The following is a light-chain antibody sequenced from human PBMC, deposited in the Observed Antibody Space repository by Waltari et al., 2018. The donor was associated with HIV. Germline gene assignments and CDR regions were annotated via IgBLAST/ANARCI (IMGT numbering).Light chain of an antibody. CDR1: QSLLHSNGYTY. Sequence: DIVMTQSPLSLPVTPGEPASISCRSSQSLLHSNGYTYLDWYLQKPGQSPQLLIYLGSNRASGVPDRFSGSGSGTDFTLKISRVEAEDVGLYYCMQALQTPTFGGGTKVEIK. CDR3: MQALQTPT. V-gene: IGKV2-28*01. CDR2: LGS. J-gene: IGKJ4*01.